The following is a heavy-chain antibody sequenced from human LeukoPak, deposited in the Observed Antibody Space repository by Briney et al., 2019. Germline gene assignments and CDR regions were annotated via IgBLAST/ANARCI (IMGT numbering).Heavy chain of an antibody. J-gene: IGHJ4*02. CDR2: ISAYNGNT. CDR3: ARDKEYYYGSGSYCNFDY. D-gene: IGHD3-10*01. CDR1: GYTFTSYG. V-gene: IGHV1-18*01. Sequence: ASVKVSCKASGYTFTSYGISWVRQAPGQGLEWMGWISAYNGNTNYAQKLQGRVTMTTDTSTSTAYMELRSLRSDDTAVYYCARDKEYYYGSGSYCNFDYWGQGTLVTVSS.